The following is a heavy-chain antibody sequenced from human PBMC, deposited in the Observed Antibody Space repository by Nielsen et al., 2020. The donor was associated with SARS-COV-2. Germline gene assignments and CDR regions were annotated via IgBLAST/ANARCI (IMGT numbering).Heavy chain of an antibody. V-gene: IGHV5-10-1*01. J-gene: IGHJ4*02. Sequence: GGSLRLSCKGSGYSFTSYWISRVRQMPGKGLEWMGRIDPSGSYTNYSPSFQGHVTISADKSISTAYLQWSSLKASDTAMYYCARHVIGGSYYAPKNYFDYWGQGTLVTVSS. CDR3: ARHVIGGSYYAPKNYFDY. D-gene: IGHD1-26*01. CDR1: GYSFTSYW. CDR2: IDPSGSYT.